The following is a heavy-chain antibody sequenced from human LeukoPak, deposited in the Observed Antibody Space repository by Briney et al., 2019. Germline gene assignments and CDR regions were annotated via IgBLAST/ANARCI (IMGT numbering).Heavy chain of an antibody. V-gene: IGHV3-30*02. J-gene: IGHJ6*03. CDR2: IRYDSSNK. CDR1: GFTLSNYG. CDR3: AKDDSGSSNLRFYNYYMDV. D-gene: IGHD2-2*01. Sequence: PGGSLRLSCVASGFTLSNYGMHWVRQAPGKRPEWVSFIRYDSSNKYYVDSVTGRFTISRDNSKNTVYLEMNSLVPEDTAVYFCAKDDSGSSNLRFYNYYMDVWGKGTTVIVSS.